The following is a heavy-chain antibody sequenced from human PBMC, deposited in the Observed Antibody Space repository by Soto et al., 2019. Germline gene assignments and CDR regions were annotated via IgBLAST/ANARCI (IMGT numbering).Heavy chain of an antibody. D-gene: IGHD3-16*02. V-gene: IGHV3-23*01. J-gene: IGHJ3*02. Sequence: EVQLLESGGGLVQPGGSLRLSCAASGFTFINYAMSLVRQAPGKGLEGVLGISDSGGGTYYADSVKGRFTISRDNAKNTLYLQMSSLRAEDTAVYYCAKRMITFGGVIVTNAFDIWGQGTMVTVSS. CDR2: ISDSGGGT. CDR1: GFTFINYA. CDR3: AKRMITFGGVIVTNAFDI.